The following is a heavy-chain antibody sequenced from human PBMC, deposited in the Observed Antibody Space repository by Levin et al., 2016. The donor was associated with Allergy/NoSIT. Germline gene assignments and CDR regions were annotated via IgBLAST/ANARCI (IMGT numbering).Heavy chain of an antibody. Sequence: GESLKISCAASGFTFSSYAMSWVRQAPGKGLEWVSAISGSGGSTYYADSVKGRFTISRDNSKNTLYLQMNSLRAEDTAVYYCAKGGAVAGIGFDPWGQGTLVTVSS. J-gene: IGHJ5*02. CDR2: ISGSGGST. CDR3: AKGGAVAGIGFDP. CDR1: GFTFSSYA. V-gene: IGHV3-23*01. D-gene: IGHD6-19*01.